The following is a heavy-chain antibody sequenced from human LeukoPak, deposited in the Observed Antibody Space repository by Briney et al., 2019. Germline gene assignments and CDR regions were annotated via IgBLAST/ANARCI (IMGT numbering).Heavy chain of an antibody. V-gene: IGHV4-39*07. CDR1: GGSISSSSYY. Sequence: SETLSLTCTVSGGSISSSSYYWGWIRQPPGKGLEWIGSIYYSGSTYYNPSLKSRVTISVDTSKNQFSLKLSSVTAADTAVYYCASFSGSFFDYGGQGTLVTVSS. CDR3: ASFSGSFFDY. CDR2: IYYSGST. D-gene: IGHD1-26*01. J-gene: IGHJ4*02.